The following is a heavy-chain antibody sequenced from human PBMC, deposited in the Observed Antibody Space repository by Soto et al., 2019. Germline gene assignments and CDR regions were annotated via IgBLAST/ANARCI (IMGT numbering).Heavy chain of an antibody. Sequence: SETLSLTCAVSGGSISSGGYSWSWSRQPPGKGLEWIGYIYHSGSTYYNPSLKSRVTISVDRSKNQFSLKLSSVTAADTVVYYCARVDFWSGTNWFDPWGQGTLVTVSS. CDR1: GGSISSGGYS. J-gene: IGHJ5*02. V-gene: IGHV4-30-2*01. D-gene: IGHD3-3*01. CDR3: ARVDFWSGTNWFDP. CDR2: IYHSGST.